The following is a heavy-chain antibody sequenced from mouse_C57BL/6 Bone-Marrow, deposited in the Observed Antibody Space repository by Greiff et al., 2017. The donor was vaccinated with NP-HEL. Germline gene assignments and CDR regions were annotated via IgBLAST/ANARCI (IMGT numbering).Heavy chain of an antibody. CDR1: GYTFTSYW. D-gene: IGHD4-1*02. Sequence: QVQLQQSGAELAKPGASVKLSCKASGYTFTSYWMHWVKQRPGQGLEWIGYINPSSGYTKYNQKFKDKATLTAAKSTSKANRQLSSLTYEDSADYEGARRGGQRGRWVFDYWGQGTTLTVSS. V-gene: IGHV1-7*01. CDR3: ARRGGQRGRWVFDY. J-gene: IGHJ2*01. CDR2: INPSSGYT.